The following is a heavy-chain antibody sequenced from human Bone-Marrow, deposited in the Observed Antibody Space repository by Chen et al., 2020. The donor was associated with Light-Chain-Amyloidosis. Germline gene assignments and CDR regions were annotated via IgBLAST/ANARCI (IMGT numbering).Heavy chain of an antibody. CDR3: TTEYLGAYDY. V-gene: IGHV3-7*05. J-gene: IGHJ4*02. CDR1: GISFSNNW. D-gene: IGHD3-16*01. CDR2: VQGDGSDK. Sequence: EVQLVESGGGLVQPGESLRLSCAASGISFSNNWMSWVRQAPGKGLEWVANVQGDGSDKYYVDSVKGRFTISRDNAKTSLYLQMNSLRAEDTAVYYCTTEYLGAYDYWGQGTLLTVSS.